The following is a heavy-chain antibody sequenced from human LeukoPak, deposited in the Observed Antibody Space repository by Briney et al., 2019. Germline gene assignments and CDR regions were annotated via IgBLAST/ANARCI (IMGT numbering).Heavy chain of an antibody. V-gene: IGHV3-23*01. CDR2: ISGSGGST. CDR3: AKDSGPYSSSWWVY. CDR1: GFTFSSYA. J-gene: IGHJ4*02. D-gene: IGHD6-13*01. Sequence: GGSLRLSCAASGFTFSSYAMSWVRQAPGKGLEWVSGISGSGGSTYYADSVKGRFTISRDNSKNTLYLQMNSLRAEDTAVYYCAKDSGPYSSSWWVYWGQGTLVTVSS.